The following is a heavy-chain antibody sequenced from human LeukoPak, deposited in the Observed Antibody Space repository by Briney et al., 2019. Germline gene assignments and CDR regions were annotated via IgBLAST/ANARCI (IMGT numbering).Heavy chain of an antibody. D-gene: IGHD3-10*01. CDR2: IYSGGST. V-gene: IGHV3-66*01. Sequence: GGSLRLSCAASGFTVSSNYMSWVRRAPGKGLEWVSVIYSGGSTYYADSVKGRFTISRDNSKNTLYLQMNSLRAEDTAVYYCARELVRGADDAFDIWGQGTMVTVSS. CDR1: GFTVSSNY. CDR3: ARELVRGADDAFDI. J-gene: IGHJ3*02.